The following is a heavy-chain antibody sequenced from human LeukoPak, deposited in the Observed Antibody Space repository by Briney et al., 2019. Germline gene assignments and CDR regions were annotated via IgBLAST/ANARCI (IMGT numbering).Heavy chain of an antibody. D-gene: IGHD4-17*01. J-gene: IGHJ4*02. V-gene: IGHV3-23*01. CDR1: GFTFSSHA. Sequence: GGSLRLSCAASGFTFSSHAMAWVRQAPGKGLEWVSGISDQTYYADSVRGRFTISRDNSKNTLYLQMNSLRAEDTAVYYCAKGQASVTYKYFFDYWGQGTLVTVSS. CDR2: ISDQT. CDR3: AKGQASVTYKYFFDY.